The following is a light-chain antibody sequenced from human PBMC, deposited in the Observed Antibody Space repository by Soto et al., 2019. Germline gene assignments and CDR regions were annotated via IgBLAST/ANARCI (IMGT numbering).Light chain of an antibody. J-gene: IGLJ2*01. Sequence: QSALTQPASVSGSPGQSITISCTGTSSDVGSYNLVSWYQQHPGKAPKLIIYEGSKRPSGVSNRFSDSKSGNTASLTISGLQAEDEADYYWCSYAGSRVVFGGGTKLTVL. CDR2: EGS. CDR1: SSDVGSYNL. CDR3: CSYAGSRVV. V-gene: IGLV2-23*01.